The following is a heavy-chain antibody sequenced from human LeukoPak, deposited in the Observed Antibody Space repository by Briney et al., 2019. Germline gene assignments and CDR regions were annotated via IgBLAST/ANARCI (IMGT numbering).Heavy chain of an antibody. CDR1: GGSISSGGYY. Sequence: SQTLSLTCTVSGGSISSGGYYWSWIRQHPGKGLEWIGYIYYSGTTYYNPSLKSRVTISLDTSKNQFSLKLSSVTAADTAVYYCARGERGYSGYDGYWGQGTLVTVSS. V-gene: IGHV4-30-4*08. CDR3: ARGERGYSGYDGY. D-gene: IGHD5-12*01. J-gene: IGHJ4*02. CDR2: IYYSGTT.